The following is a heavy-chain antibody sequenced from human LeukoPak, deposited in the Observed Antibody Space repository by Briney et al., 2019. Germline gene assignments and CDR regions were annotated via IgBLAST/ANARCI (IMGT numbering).Heavy chain of an antibody. D-gene: IGHD3-9*01. J-gene: IGHJ3*02. Sequence: ASVKVSCKASGYTFTGYYMHWVRQAPGQGLEWMGIINPSGGSTSYAQKFQGRVTMTRDTSTSTVYMELSSLRSEDTAVYYCAREGGITIFQEDAFDIWGQGTMVTVSS. CDR2: INPSGGST. V-gene: IGHV1-46*01. CDR1: GYTFTGYY. CDR3: AREGGITIFQEDAFDI.